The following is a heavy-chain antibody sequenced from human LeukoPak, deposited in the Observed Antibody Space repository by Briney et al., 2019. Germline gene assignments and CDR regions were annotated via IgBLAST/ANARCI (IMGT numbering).Heavy chain of an antibody. J-gene: IGHJ4*02. D-gene: IGHD5-18*01. CDR3: ARLDTAMGPFDY. CDR1: GYSISSGYY. CDR2: IYHSGST. Sequence: SETLSLTCAVSGYSISSGYYWGWIRQPPGKGLEWIGSIYHSGSTYYNPSLKSRVTISVDTSKNQFSLKLSSATAADTAVYYCARLDTAMGPFDYWGQGTLVTVSS. V-gene: IGHV4-38-2*01.